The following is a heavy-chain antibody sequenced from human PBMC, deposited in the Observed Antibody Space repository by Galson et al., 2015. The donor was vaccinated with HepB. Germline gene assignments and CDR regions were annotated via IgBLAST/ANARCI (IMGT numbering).Heavy chain of an antibody. CDR2: INPNSGGT. Sequence: SVKVSCKASGYTFTGYYMHWVRQAPGQGLEWMGRINPNSGGTNYAQKFQGRVTMTRDTSISTAYMELSSLGSEDTAVYYCARGGHYYYYYMDVLGKGTTVTVPS. CDR3: ARGGHYYYYYMDV. V-gene: IGHV1-2*06. CDR1: GYTFTGYY. J-gene: IGHJ6*03.